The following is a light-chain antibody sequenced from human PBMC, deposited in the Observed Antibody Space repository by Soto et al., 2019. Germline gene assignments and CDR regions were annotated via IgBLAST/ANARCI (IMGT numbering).Light chain of an antibody. CDR3: QQYNNYWGLT. Sequence: DIQMTQSPSTLSASVGDRVTITCRASQSMSYWLAWYQQKPGKAPKLLIYKATNLEAGVPSRFSGSGSGTEFTLTISILQPDDFATYYCQQYNNYWGLTFGGGTKVEIK. J-gene: IGKJ4*01. CDR2: KAT. V-gene: IGKV1-5*03. CDR1: QSMSYW.